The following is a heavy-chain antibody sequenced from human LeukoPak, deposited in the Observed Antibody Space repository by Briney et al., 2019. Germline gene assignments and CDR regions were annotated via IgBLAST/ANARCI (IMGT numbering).Heavy chain of an antibody. V-gene: IGHV4-4*02. CDR1: GGSISSSNW. J-gene: IGHJ2*01. Sequence: PSETLSLTCAVSGGSISSSNWWSWVRQPPGKGLEWIGEIYHSGSTNYNPSLKSRVTISVDKSKNQFSLKLSSVTAADTAVYYCARTRLYSSNWYESYWYFDLWGRGTLVTVSS. CDR2: IYHSGST. CDR3: ARTRLYSSNWYESYWYFDL. D-gene: IGHD6-13*01.